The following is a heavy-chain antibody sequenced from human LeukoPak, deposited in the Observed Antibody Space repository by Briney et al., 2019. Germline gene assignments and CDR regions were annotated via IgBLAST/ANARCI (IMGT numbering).Heavy chain of an antibody. CDR1: GGSISSGGYY. CDR2: IYYSGST. Sequence: PSETLSLTCTVSGGSISSGGYYWSWIRQHPGKGLEWIGYIYYSGSTYYNPSLKSRVTISVDTSKNQFSLKLSSVTAADTAVYYCARGAVDTAMVIDYWGQGTLVTVSS. V-gene: IGHV4-31*03. CDR3: ARGAVDTAMVIDY. J-gene: IGHJ4*02. D-gene: IGHD5-18*01.